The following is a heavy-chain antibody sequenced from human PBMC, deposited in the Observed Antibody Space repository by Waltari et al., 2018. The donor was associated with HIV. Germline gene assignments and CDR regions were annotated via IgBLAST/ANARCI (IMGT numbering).Heavy chain of an antibody. V-gene: IGHV3-7*01. Sequence: EVQLVESGGGLVQPGGSLRLSCAASEFTFNHYWMHWVRQASGKGLEGVANIKQDESEKYYVDSVKCRFTISRDNAKNSLFLQMNSLRAEDTAVYYCAREALYDSSGYYFDYWGQGTLVTVSS. D-gene: IGHD3-22*01. J-gene: IGHJ4*02. CDR3: AREALYDSSGYYFDY. CDR2: IKQDESEK. CDR1: EFTFNHYW.